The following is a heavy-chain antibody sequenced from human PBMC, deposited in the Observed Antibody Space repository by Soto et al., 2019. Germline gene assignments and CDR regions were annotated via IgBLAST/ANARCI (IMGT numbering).Heavy chain of an antibody. CDR1: GGSISDDSY. CDR3: ARDEYQLLSSVSWFDS. V-gene: IGHV4-30-4*01. CDR2: IYHTGNT. Sequence: SETLSLTCTVSGGSISDDSYWSWIRQTPGKGLEWIGYIYHTGNTYYNPSLRSRVSISVDKSKSQFSLKLISVTAADTAVYFCARDEYQLLSSVSWFDSWGQGTLVTV. J-gene: IGHJ5*01. D-gene: IGHD2-2*01.